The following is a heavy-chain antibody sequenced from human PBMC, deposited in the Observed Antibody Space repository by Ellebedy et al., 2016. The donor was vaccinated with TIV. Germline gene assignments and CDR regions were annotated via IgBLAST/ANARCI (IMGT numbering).Heavy chain of an antibody. J-gene: IGHJ4*01. Sequence: PGGSLRLSCAASGFTFSRHWMHWIRQAPGKGLVWLSRINGDGGFTSHADFVKGRFTISRDNAKNTLYRQMNSLKAADTAMYYCSTLSDTGYWGHGTLVTVSS. D-gene: IGHD2-21*02. CDR2: INGDGGFT. CDR3: STLSDTGY. CDR1: GFTFSRHW. V-gene: IGHV3-74*01.